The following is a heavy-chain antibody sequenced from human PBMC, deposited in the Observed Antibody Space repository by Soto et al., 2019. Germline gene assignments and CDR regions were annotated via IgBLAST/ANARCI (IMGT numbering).Heavy chain of an antibody. V-gene: IGHV5-10-1*01. CDR2: IDPSDSYT. CDR1: GYSFTSYW. CDR3: AIEPGIAVAGTSYYYYGMDV. J-gene: IGHJ6*02. D-gene: IGHD6-19*01. Sequence: GESLKISCKGSGYSFTSYWISWVRQMPGKGLEWMGRIDPSDSYTNYSPSFQGHVTISADKSISTAYLQWSSLKASDTAMYYCAIEPGIAVAGTSYYYYGMDVWGQGTTVNVSS.